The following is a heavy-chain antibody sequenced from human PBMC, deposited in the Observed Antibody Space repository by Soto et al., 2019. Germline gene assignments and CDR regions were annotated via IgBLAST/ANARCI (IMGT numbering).Heavy chain of an antibody. CDR2: ISGSGGTT. CDR1: GFTFSSYG. J-gene: IGHJ4*02. Sequence: GGSLRLSCAASGFTFSSYGMSWVRQAPGKGLEWVSVISGSGGTTYYADSVKGRFTISRDNSRNALYLQMNSLRAEDTAVYYCARERDDNGAYSPKPFVAWGQGILVTVSS. V-gene: IGHV3-23*01. D-gene: IGHD3-22*01. CDR3: ARERDDNGAYSPKPFVA.